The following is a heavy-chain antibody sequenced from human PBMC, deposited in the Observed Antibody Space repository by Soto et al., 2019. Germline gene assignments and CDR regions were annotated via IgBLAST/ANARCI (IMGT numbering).Heavy chain of an antibody. J-gene: IGHJ6*02. Sequence: SVKVSCKASGRSFSSYAISWVRQAPGQGLESTVGIIPIFGTANYAQKFQGIVTSTADESASTAYMELSSLRSEDTAVYYCARGNMGIVGATADYYYYGMDVWGQGTTVTAP. CDR2: IIPIFGTA. CDR3: ARGNMGIVGATADYYYYGMDV. D-gene: IGHD1-26*01. CDR1: GRSFSSYA. V-gene: IGHV1-69*13.